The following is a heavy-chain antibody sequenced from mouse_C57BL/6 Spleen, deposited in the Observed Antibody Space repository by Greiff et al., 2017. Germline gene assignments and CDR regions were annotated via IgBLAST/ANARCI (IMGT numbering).Heavy chain of an antibody. CDR2: ILPGSGST. Sequence: QVQLQQSGAELMKPGASVKLSCKATGYTFTGYWIEWVKQRPGHGLEWIGEILPGSGSTNYNEKFKGKATFTADTSSNTAYMQLSSLTTEDSAIYDCARPFITTVVGDWYFDVWGTGTTVTVSS. CDR1: GYTFTGYW. J-gene: IGHJ1*03. D-gene: IGHD1-1*01. V-gene: IGHV1-9*01. CDR3: ARPFITTVVGDWYFDV.